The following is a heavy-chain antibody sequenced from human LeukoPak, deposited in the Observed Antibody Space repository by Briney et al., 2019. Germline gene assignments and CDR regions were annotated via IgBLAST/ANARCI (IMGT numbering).Heavy chain of an antibody. CDR2: ISSSSSYI. V-gene: IGHV3-21*01. J-gene: IGHJ4*02. CDR3: ARDYYDSSGYHTLDY. Sequence: SGGSLRLSCAASGFTFSSYSMNWVRQAPGKGLEWVSSISSSSSYIYYADSVKGRFTISRDNAKNSLYLQMNSLRAEDTAVYYCARDYYDSSGYHTLDYWGQGTLVTVS. D-gene: IGHD3-22*01. CDR1: GFTFSSYS.